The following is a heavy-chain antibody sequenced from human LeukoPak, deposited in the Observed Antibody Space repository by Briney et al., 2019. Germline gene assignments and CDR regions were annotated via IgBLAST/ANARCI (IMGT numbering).Heavy chain of an antibody. Sequence: EASVKVSCKASGYTFTGYYMHWVRQAPGQGLEWMGWINPNSGGTNYAQKFQGRVTMTRDTSISTAYMELSRLRSDDTAVYYCARDLPTHVYAFDIWGQGTMVTVSS. CDR2: INPNSGGT. CDR3: ARDLPTHVYAFDI. V-gene: IGHV1-2*02. J-gene: IGHJ3*02. CDR1: GYTFTGYY. D-gene: IGHD1-1*01.